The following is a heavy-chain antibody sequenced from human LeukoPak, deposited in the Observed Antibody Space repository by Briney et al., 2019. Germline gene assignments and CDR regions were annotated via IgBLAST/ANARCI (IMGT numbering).Heavy chain of an antibody. Sequence: GGSLRLSCAASGFTVGTNYMSWVRQAPGKGLEWVSLIYSGSSTYYANSVKGRFTISRDNSKNTVYLQMNSLRAEDAAVYYCARVPYGNYHYYYMDVWGKGTTVTVSS. CDR1: GFTVGTNY. V-gene: IGHV3-53*01. D-gene: IGHD3-10*01. CDR2: IYSGSST. J-gene: IGHJ6*03. CDR3: ARVPYGNYHYYYMDV.